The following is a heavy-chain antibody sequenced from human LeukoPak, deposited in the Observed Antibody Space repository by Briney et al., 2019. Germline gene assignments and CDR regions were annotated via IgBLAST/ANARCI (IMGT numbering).Heavy chain of an antibody. CDR2: ISAYNGNT. CDR1: GYTFTSYG. J-gene: IGHJ6*03. V-gene: IGHV1-18*01. D-gene: IGHD1-26*01. Sequence: GASVKVSCKASGYTFTSYGISWVRQAPGQGLEWMGWISAYNGNTNYAQKLQGRVTMTTDTSTSTAYMELRSLRSDDTAVYYCARIRGPVGATTYYYYYMDVWGKGTTVTISS. CDR3: ARIRGPVGATTYYYYYMDV.